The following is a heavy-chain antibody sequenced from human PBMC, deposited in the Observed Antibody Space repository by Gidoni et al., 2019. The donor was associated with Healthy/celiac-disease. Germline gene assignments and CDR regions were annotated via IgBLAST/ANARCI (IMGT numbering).Heavy chain of an antibody. J-gene: IGHJ5*02. CDR1: GVSISSSSYY. D-gene: IGHD6-19*01. CDR2: IYYSGST. Sequence: QLQLQESGPGLVKPSETLSLTCTVSGVSISSSSYYWGWRRQPPGKGLERIGSIYYSGSTYYNPALKRRFTISVDTAKNQFALKLSSLTAADTGVYYCARGIAVATNNWFDPWGQGTLVTVSS. CDR3: ARGIAVATNNWFDP. V-gene: IGHV4-39*01.